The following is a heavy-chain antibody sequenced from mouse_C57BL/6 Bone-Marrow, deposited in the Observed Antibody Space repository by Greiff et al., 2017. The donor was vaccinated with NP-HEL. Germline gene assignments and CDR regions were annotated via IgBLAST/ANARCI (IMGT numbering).Heavy chain of an antibody. CDR3: ARHAFITTVVADYAMDY. J-gene: IGHJ4*01. CDR1: GYTFTEYT. D-gene: IGHD1-1*01. CDR2: FYPGSGSI. V-gene: IGHV1-62-2*01. Sequence: LVESGAELVKPGASVKLSCKASGYTFTEYTIHWVKQRSGQGLEWIGWFYPGSGSIKYNEKFKDKATLTADKSSSTVYMELSRLTSEDSAVYFCARHAFITTVVADYAMDYWGQGTSVTVSS.